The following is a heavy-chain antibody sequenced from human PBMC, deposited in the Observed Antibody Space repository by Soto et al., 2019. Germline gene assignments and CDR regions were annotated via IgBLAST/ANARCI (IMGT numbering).Heavy chain of an antibody. J-gene: IGHJ4*02. Sequence: GESLKISCQGSGYRFTSYWIGWVRQRPGKGLEWLGIIYPGDSDTRYSPSFKGQVTISADKSISTAYLPWSSLKASDTARYYHATYSGAFFDYWGQGTLVTVSS. D-gene: IGHD1-26*01. CDR2: IYPGDSDT. CDR3: ATYSGAFFDY. CDR1: GYRFTSYW. V-gene: IGHV5-51*01.